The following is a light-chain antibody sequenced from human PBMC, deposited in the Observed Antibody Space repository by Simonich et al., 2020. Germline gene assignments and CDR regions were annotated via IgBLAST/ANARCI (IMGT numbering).Light chain of an antibody. V-gene: IGLV2-23*01. J-gene: IGLJ2*01. CDR2: EGS. CDR1: SSDVGCYNL. Sequence: QSALTQPASVSGSPGQSITISCTGTSSDVGCYNLVSWYQKHPGKAPKLMIYEGSKRPSGVSNRFSGSKSGNTASLTISGLQAEDEADYYCCSYAGSVVFGGGTKLTVL. CDR3: CSYAGSVV.